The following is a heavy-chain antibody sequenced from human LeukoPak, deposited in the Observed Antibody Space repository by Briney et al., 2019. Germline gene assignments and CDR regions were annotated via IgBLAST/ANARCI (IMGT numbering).Heavy chain of an antibody. CDR3: ARDSSDYYGSGSYYNPHDYYYYGMDV. Sequence: PSETLSLTCTVSGGSISSYYWSWIRQPAGKGLEWIGRIYTSGSTNYNPSLKSRVTMSVDTSKNQFSLKLSSVTAAGTAVYYCARDSSDYYGSGSYYNPHDYYYYGMDVWGQGTTVTVSS. D-gene: IGHD3-10*01. V-gene: IGHV4-4*07. CDR1: GGSISSYY. J-gene: IGHJ6*02. CDR2: IYTSGST.